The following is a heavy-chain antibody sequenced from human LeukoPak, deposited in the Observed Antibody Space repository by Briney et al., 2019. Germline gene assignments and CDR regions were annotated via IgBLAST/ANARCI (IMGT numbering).Heavy chain of an antibody. CDR2: ISTYNGNT. D-gene: IGHD2-2*01. J-gene: IGHJ4*02. CDR1: VYTFTSYG. CDR3: ARAQYCSSTSCFLLGY. Sequence: ASVKVSCKASVYTFTSYGLSWVRQAPGQGLEWMGWISTYNGNTIYAQKLQGRVTMTADTSTSTAYMELRSLRSDDTAVYYCARAQYCSSTSCFLLGYWGQGTLVTVSS. V-gene: IGHV1-18*04.